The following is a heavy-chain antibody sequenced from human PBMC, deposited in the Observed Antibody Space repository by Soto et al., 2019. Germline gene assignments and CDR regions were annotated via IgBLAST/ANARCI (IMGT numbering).Heavy chain of an antibody. D-gene: IGHD1-1*01. Sequence: GGSLRRSWEASGFMFGTSGMHGVRQAPGKGLEWVSGIWLDGSEIYYSDSVKGRFTISRDNSKNTLFLQMNSLRVEDTAVYFCARDASGTTSFLASWGQGTLVTVSS. V-gene: IGHV3-33*01. CDR1: GFMFGTSG. CDR3: ARDASGTTSFLAS. CDR2: IWLDGSEI. J-gene: IGHJ5*01.